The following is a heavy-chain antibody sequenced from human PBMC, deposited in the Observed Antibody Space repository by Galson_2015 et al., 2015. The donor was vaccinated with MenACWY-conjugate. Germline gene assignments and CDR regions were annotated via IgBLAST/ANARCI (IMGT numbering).Heavy chain of an antibody. Sequence: SLRLSCAASGFTVSSNYMSWVRQAPGKGLEWVSVIYSGGSTYYADSVKGRFTISRDNSKNTLYLQMNSLRAEDTAVYYCASSTRAHALYGMDVWGQGTTVTVSS. CDR1: GFTVSSNY. CDR3: ASSTRAHALYGMDV. J-gene: IGHJ6*02. D-gene: IGHD2-8*01. CDR2: IYSGGST. V-gene: IGHV3-66*01.